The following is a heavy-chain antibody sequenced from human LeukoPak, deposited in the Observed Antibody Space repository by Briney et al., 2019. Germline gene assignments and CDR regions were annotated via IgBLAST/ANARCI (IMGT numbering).Heavy chain of an antibody. D-gene: IGHD3-10*01. CDR1: GFTFSSYA. V-gene: IGHV3-30-3*01. CDR3: ARVPPGITMVRETFGTDY. Sequence: HPGGSLRLSCAASGFTFSSYAMPWVRQAPGKGLEWVAVISYDGSNKYYADSVKGRFTISRDNSKNTLYLQMNSLRAEDTAVYYCARVPPGITMVRETFGTDYWGQGTLVTVSS. J-gene: IGHJ4*02. CDR2: ISYDGSNK.